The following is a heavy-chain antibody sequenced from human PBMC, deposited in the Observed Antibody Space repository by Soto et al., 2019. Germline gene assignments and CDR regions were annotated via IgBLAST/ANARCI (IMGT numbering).Heavy chain of an antibody. V-gene: IGHV3-23*01. CDR2: ISGSGGSP. J-gene: IGHJ1*01. D-gene: IGHD1-26*01. CDR1: GFTFSSYA. CDR3: VTSLVGTTTY. Sequence: GGSLRLSCAASGFTFSSYAMNWVRQAPGKGLEWVSTISGSGGSPYSADSVKGRFTISRDNSKKSLYLQMNSLRDDDTAVYYCVTSLVGTTTYWGQGTLVTVSS.